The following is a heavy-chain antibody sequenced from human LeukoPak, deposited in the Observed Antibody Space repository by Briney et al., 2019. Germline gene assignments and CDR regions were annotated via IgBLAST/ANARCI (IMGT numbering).Heavy chain of an antibody. Sequence: ASVKVSCKASGYTFTGHYMHWVRQAPGQGLEWMGWIYPSSGDIDYSHIFEGRVTMTRDKSISTAYMELSRPRSDDTAVYYCARAAIAVAGDYNYHYMDVWGKGTTVTVSS. D-gene: IGHD6-19*01. CDR2: IYPSSGDI. CDR3: ARAAIAVAGDYNYHYMDV. V-gene: IGHV1-2*07. J-gene: IGHJ6*03. CDR1: GYTFTGHY.